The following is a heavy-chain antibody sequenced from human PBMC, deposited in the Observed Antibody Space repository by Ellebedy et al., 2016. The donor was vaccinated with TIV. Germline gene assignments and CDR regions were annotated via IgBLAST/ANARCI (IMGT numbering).Heavy chain of an antibody. D-gene: IGHD2-21*01. CDR3: ARVRFGDTAVDY. Sequence: GESLKISCAASGFTFSSYDMHWVRQGTGKGLEWVSAIGTAGDTHYPGSVKGRFTISRENAKNSLYLQITSLRAEDTAVYYCARVRFGDTAVDYWGQGTLVTVSS. J-gene: IGHJ4*03. CDR2: IGTAGDT. CDR1: GFTFSSYD. V-gene: IGHV3-13*01.